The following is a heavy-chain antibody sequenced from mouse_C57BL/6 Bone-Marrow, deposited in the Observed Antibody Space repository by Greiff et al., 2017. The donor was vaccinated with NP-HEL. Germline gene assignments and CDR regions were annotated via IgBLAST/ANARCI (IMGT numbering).Heavy chain of an antibody. V-gene: IGHV1-64*01. Sequence: VQLQQPGAELVKPGASVKLSCKASGYTFTSYWMHWVKQRPGQGLEWIGMIHPNSGSTNYNEKFKSKATLTVDKSSSTAYMQLSSLTSEDSAVYYCARSVGYYEYDYAMDYWGQGTSVTVSS. J-gene: IGHJ4*01. CDR3: ARSVGYYEYDYAMDY. CDR2: IHPNSGST. D-gene: IGHD2-4*01. CDR1: GYTFTSYW.